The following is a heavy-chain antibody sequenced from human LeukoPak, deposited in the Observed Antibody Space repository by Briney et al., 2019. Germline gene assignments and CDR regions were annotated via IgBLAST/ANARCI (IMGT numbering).Heavy chain of an antibody. CDR3: AKDGGRGYTHGLYYFDY. CDR1: GYTFTGYY. J-gene: IGHJ4*02. V-gene: IGHV1-2*02. D-gene: IGHD5-18*01. Sequence: GASVKVSCKASGYTFTGYYMHWVRQAPGQGLEWMGWINPNSGGTNYAQKFQGRVTMTRDTSISTAYMELSRLRSDDTAVYYCAKDGGRGYTHGLYYFDYWGQGTLVTVSS. CDR2: INPNSGGT.